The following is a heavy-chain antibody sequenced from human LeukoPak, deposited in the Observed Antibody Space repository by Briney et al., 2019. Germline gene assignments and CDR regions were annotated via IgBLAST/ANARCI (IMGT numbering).Heavy chain of an antibody. Sequence: PGRSLRLSCAASGFTFSSYAMHWVRQAPGKGLEWVAVISYDGSNKYYADSVKGRFTISRDNSKNTLYLQMNSLRAEDTAVYYCARDSGTTGTFDYWGQGTLVTVYS. J-gene: IGHJ4*02. CDR2: ISYDGSNK. D-gene: IGHD1-7*01. V-gene: IGHV3-30-3*01. CDR1: GFTFSSYA. CDR3: ARDSGTTGTFDY.